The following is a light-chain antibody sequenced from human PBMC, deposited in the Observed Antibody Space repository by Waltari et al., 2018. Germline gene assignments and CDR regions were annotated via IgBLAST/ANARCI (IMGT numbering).Light chain of an antibody. Sequence: QYVLTQPPSASGTPGQRVTLSCSGTSSNVGSNRVNGYHQLPGTAPKLLIFNDADQPSGVPDRFSGSRSATSASLAISGLQSDDESTYYCASWDDRLDAYVFGTGTWVTVL. CDR2: NDA. CDR3: ASWDDRLDAYV. CDR1: SSNVGSNR. V-gene: IGLV1-44*01. J-gene: IGLJ1*01.